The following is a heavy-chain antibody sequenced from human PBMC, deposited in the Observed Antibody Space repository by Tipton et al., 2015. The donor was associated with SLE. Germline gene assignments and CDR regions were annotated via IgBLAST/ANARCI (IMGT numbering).Heavy chain of an antibody. D-gene: IGHD3-10*01. Sequence: LRLSCAVSGGSISSSSYYWGWIRQPPGKGLEWIGEINHSGSTNYNPSLKSRVTISVDTSKNQFSLKLSSVTAADTAVYYCARDAGVRGGRAFDIWGQGTMVTVSS. CDR1: GGSISSSSYY. V-gene: IGHV4-39*07. CDR3: ARDAGVRGGRAFDI. CDR2: INHSGST. J-gene: IGHJ3*02.